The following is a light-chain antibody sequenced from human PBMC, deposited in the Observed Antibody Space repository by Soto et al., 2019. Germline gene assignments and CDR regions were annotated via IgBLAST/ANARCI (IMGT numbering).Light chain of an antibody. CDR3: SSYAGRNNVV. V-gene: IGLV2-8*01. CDR2: EVS. J-gene: IGLJ2*01. CDR1: SSDVGGYNY. Sequence: QSALTQPPSASGSPGQSVTISCTGTSSDVGGYNYVSWYQQHPGKAPKLMIYEVSNRPSGVPDRFSGSKSGNTASLTVSGLQDEDEADYYCSSYAGRNNVVFGGGTKLTVL.